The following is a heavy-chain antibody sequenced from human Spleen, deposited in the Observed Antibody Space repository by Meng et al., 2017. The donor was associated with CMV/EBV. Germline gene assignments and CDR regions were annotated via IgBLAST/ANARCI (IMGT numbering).Heavy chain of an antibody. J-gene: IGHJ6*02. CDR3: ARGKGYCSGGSCYHYYGMDV. V-gene: IGHV4-34*01. CDR1: GGSFSGYD. D-gene: IGHD2-15*01. CDR2: INHRGST. Sequence: GSLRLSCAVYGGSFSGYDWSWIRQSPGKGLEWIGEINHRGSTNYNPSLKSRLTISVDTSKNQFSLKLNSVTAADTAVYYCARGKGYCSGGSCYHYYGMDVWGQGTRSPSP.